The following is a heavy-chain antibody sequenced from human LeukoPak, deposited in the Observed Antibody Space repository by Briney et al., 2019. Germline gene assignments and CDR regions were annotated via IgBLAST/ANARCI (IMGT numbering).Heavy chain of an antibody. D-gene: IGHD2/OR15-2a*01. CDR1: GFIFSSYA. J-gene: IGHJ4*02. CDR2: ISATGGST. Sequence: GGSLTLSCAGSGFIFSSYAMHWVRRAPGKGLEWISAISATGGSTHYADSVKGRFTISRDNPKNTLYLQLNSLGVEDTAIYYCAKLLRAGRILAITLESWGQGTLVTVSS. CDR3: AKLLRAGRILAITLES. V-gene: IGHV3-23*01.